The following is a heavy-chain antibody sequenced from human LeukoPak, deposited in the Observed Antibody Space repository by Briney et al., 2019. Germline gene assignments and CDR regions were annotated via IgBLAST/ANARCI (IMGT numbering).Heavy chain of an antibody. J-gene: IGHJ4*02. CDR3: AREPMITFGARRYFDY. V-gene: IGHV1-2*02. Sequence: ASVKASCKASGYTFTGYYMHWVRQAPGQGLEWMGWINPNSGGTNYAQKFQGRVTMTRDTSISTAYMELSRLRSDDTAVYYCAREPMITFGARRYFDYWGQGTLVTVSS. CDR1: GYTFTGYY. D-gene: IGHD3-16*01. CDR2: INPNSGGT.